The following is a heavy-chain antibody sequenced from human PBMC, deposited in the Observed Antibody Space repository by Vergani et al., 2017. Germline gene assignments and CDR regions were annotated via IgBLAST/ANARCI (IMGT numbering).Heavy chain of an antibody. CDR1: GGSISSYY. CDR2: IYYSGST. V-gene: IGHV4-59*01. CDR3: ARGGPSITMVRGHFDY. D-gene: IGHD3-10*01. Sequence: QVQLQESGPGLVKPSETLSLTCTVSGGSISSYYWSWIRQPPGKGLEWIGYIYYSGSTNYNPSLKSRVTISVDTSKNQFSLKLSSVTAADTAVYYCARGGPSITMVRGHFDYWGQGTLVTVSS. J-gene: IGHJ4*02.